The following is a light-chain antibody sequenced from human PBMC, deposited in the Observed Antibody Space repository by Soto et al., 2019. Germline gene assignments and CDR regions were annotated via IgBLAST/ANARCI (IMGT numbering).Light chain of an antibody. V-gene: IGLV1-44*01. J-gene: IGLJ3*02. CDR2: NND. CDR1: NSNIGSNT. CDR3: AAWDGSLNGWV. Sequence: QLVLTQAPSASGTPGQRVTISCSGSNSNIGSNTVSWYQQVPGTAPQVLIYNNDQRPSGVPDRLSGSKSGTSASLAIGGLQSEDEADYYCAAWDGSLNGWVFGGGTKLTVL.